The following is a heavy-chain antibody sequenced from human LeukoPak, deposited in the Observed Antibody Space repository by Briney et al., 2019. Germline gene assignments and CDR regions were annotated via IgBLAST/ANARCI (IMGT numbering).Heavy chain of an antibody. V-gene: IGHV3-7*01. CDR3: ARYCSSTSSDTTPFDY. CDR1: GFTFSSYW. Sequence: GGSLRLSCAASGFTFSSYWMSWVRQAPGKGLEWVANIKQDGSENYYVDSVKGRFTISRDNAKNSLYLQMNSLRAEDTAVYYCARYCSSTSSDTTPFDYWGQGTLVTVSS. D-gene: IGHD2-2*01. CDR2: IKQDGSEN. J-gene: IGHJ4*02.